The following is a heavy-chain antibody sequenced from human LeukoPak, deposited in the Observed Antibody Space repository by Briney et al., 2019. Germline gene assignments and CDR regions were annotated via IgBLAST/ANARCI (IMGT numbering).Heavy chain of an antibody. V-gene: IGHV3-23*01. J-gene: IGHJ4*02. CDR2: ISGSGGST. CDR3: AAVIDY. Sequence: GGTLRLSCAASGFTFSSYGMSWVRQAPGKGLEWVSAISGSGGSTYYADSVKGRFTISRDNANNSVYLQMNNLRAEDTAVYYCAAVIDYWGQGTLVTVSS. CDR1: GFTFSSYG.